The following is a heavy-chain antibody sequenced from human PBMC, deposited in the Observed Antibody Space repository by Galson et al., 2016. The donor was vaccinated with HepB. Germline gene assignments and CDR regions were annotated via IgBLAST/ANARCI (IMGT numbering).Heavy chain of an antibody. D-gene: IGHD2-15*01. V-gene: IGHV4-39*01. CDR3: ARGWFYAFDM. J-gene: IGHJ3*02. CDR1: GGSISSSSYY. Sequence: SETLSLTCTVSGGSISSSSYYWGWIRQPPGKGLEWIGSIYYSGSTYYSPSHKSRVTISVDTSKNQFSLKLSSVTAADTAVYYCARGWFYAFDMWGQGTMVTVSS. CDR2: IYYSGST.